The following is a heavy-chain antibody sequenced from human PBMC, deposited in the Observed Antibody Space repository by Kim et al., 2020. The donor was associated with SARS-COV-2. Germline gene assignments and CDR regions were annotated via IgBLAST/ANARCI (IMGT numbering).Heavy chain of an antibody. Sequence: YYADSVKGRFTISRDNSKNTLYLQMNSLRAEDTAVYYCARTGRRVYGMDVWGQGTTVTVSS. J-gene: IGHJ6*02. V-gene: IGHV3-53*01. D-gene: IGHD2-15*01. CDR3: ARTGRRVYGMDV.